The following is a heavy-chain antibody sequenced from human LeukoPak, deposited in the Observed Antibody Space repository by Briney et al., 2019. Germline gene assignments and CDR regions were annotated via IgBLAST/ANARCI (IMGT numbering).Heavy chain of an antibody. CDR1: GFTFSNAW. Sequence: GGSLRLSCAASGFTFSNAWMSWVRQAPGKGLEWVGRIKSKTDGGTTDYAAPVKGRFTISRDDSKNTLYLQMNSLKTEDTAVYYCTRAGQSDYLNYYMDVWGKGTTVTVSS. V-gene: IGHV3-15*01. J-gene: IGHJ6*03. D-gene: IGHD5-12*01. CDR3: TRAGQSDYLNYYMDV. CDR2: IKSKTDGGTT.